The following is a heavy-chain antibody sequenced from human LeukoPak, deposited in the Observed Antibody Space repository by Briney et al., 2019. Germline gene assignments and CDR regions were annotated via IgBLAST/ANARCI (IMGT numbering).Heavy chain of an antibody. D-gene: IGHD3-22*01. Sequence: SETLSLTCAVYGGSFSGYYWSWIRQPPGKGLEWIGEINHSGSTNYNPSLKSRVTISVDTSKNQFSLKLSSVTAADTAVYYCASVADYYDSSGYRRVYFDYWGQGTLVTASS. CDR1: GGSFSGYY. CDR3: ASVADYYDSSGYRRVYFDY. V-gene: IGHV4-34*01. J-gene: IGHJ4*02. CDR2: INHSGST.